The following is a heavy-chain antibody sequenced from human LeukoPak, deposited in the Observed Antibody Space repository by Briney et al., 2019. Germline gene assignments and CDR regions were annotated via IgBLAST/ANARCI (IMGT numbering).Heavy chain of an antibody. CDR2: INPSGGST. Sequence: ASVKVSCKASGYTFTGYYMHWVRQAPGQGLEWMGIINPSGGSTSYAQKFQGRVTMTRDTSTSTVYMELSSLRSEDTAVYYCARAATVTLYYYYGMDVWGQGTTVTVSS. V-gene: IGHV1-46*01. CDR1: GYTFTGYY. D-gene: IGHD4-17*01. CDR3: ARAATVTLYYYYGMDV. J-gene: IGHJ6*02.